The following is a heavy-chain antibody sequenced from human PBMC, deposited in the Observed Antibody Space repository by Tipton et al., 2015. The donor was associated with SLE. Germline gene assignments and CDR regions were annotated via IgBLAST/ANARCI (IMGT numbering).Heavy chain of an antibody. CDR2: ISYDGSNK. J-gene: IGHJ3*02. V-gene: IGHV3-30-3*01. Sequence: SLRLSCAASGFTFSSYAMHWVRQAPGKGLEWVAVISYDGSNKYYADSVKGRFTISRDNSKNTLYLQMNSLRAEDTAVYYCARDKELTAGAFDIWGQGTMVTVSS. CDR3: ARDKELTAGAFDI. D-gene: IGHD2-21*02. CDR1: GFTFSSYA.